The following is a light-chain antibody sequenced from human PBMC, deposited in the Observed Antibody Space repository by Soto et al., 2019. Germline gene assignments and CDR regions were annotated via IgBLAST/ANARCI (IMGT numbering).Light chain of an antibody. J-gene: IGKJ2*01. CDR3: QQYGSSYT. Sequence: EIVLTQSPGTLSLSPGERATLSCRASQSVSSNYLDWYQQKPGQAPRLFIYGASSRATGIPDRFSGSGSGTDFTLTISRLEPEDFAVYYCQQYGSSYTFGQGTKLEIK. V-gene: IGKV3-20*01. CDR2: GAS. CDR1: QSVSSNY.